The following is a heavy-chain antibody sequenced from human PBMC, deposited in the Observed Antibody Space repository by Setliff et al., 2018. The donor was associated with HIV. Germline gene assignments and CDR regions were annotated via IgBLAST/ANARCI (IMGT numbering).Heavy chain of an antibody. CDR2: INPSGGST. J-gene: IGHJ4*02. CDR1: GYTFTNYY. CDR3: AREKRNTWYTY. V-gene: IGHV1-46*01. D-gene: IGHD6-13*01. Sequence: ASVKVSCKASGYTFTNYYMHWVRQAPGQGPEWMGIINPSGGSTTYAQKFQGRVTMTRDTSTSTFYMELSSLRSEDTAVYYCAREKRNTWYTYWGQGTLVTVSS.